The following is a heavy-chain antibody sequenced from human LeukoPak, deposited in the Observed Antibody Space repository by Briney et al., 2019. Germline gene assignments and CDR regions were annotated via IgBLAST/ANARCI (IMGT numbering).Heavy chain of an antibody. CDR3: RDSSGYYGDAFDI. CDR1: GYTFTSYG. J-gene: IGHJ3*02. CDR2: ISAYNGNT. D-gene: IGHD3-22*01. Sequence: ASVKVSCKASGYTFTSYGISWVRRAPGQGLEWMGWISAYNGNTNYAQKLQGRVTMTTDTSTSTAYMELRSLRSDVTAVYYCRDSSGYYGDAFDIWGQGTMVTVSS. V-gene: IGHV1-18*01.